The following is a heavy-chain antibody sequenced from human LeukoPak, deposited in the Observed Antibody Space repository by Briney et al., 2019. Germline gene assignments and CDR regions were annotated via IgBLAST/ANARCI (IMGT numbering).Heavy chain of an antibody. D-gene: IGHD1-26*01. Sequence: GASLKISAKGSGSRFTSYWIGWVRRMPGKGLEWMGIIYPGDSDTRYSPSFQGQVTMSAEKSISTAYPQWSSLKASDTAMYYCARRGGRIVGATTFDNWGQGTLVTVSS. J-gene: IGHJ4*02. CDR1: GSRFTSYW. V-gene: IGHV5-51*01. CDR2: IYPGDSDT. CDR3: ARRGGRIVGATTFDN.